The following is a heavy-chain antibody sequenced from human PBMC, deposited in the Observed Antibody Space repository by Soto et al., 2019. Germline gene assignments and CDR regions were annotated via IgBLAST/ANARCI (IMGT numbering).Heavy chain of an antibody. CDR3: AKMTSSGWYDPVFL. V-gene: IGHV3-11*01. D-gene: IGHD6-19*01. J-gene: IGHJ4*02. CDR2: ISGTSSNI. CDR1: GFSFSDYY. Sequence: QVQLVESGGGLVKTRGSLRLSCVASGFSFSDYYMSWVRQAPGKGLEWIAYISGTSSNIYYGDSVKGRFTISRDNAENSVFLQMNNLRAEDTARYYCAKMTSSGWYDPVFLWGQGTLVTVSS.